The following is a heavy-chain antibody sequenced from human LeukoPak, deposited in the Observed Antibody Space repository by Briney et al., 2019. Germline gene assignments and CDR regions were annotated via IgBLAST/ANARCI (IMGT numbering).Heavy chain of an antibody. CDR2: ISSSGGST. Sequence: PGGSLRLSCSASGFTFTNYAMSWVRQAPGEGLEWVSGISSSGGSTDYADSVKGRFTISRDNSKNTLYLQMNSLRAEDTAVYHCAKDRAELTGDVSDDWGQGTLVTVSS. CDR3: AKDRAELTGDVSDD. D-gene: IGHD2-8*02. V-gene: IGHV3-23*01. J-gene: IGHJ4*02. CDR1: GFTFTNYA.